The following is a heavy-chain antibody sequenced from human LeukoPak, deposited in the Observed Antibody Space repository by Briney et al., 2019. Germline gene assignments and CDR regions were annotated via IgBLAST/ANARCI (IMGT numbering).Heavy chain of an antibody. J-gene: IGHJ6*03. V-gene: IGHV3-53*01. Sequence: PGGSLRLSCVLSGFTVSTTYISWFRQTPGKGLEWVSVIFTTGTTYYADSVKGRFTISRDSAKNSLYLQMNSLRAEDTAVYYCAREFDYYMDVWGKGTTVTVSS. CDR1: GFTVSTTY. CDR2: IFTTGTT. CDR3: AREFDYYMDV.